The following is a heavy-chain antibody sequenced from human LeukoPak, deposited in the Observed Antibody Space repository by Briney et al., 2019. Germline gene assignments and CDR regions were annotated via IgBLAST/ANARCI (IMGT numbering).Heavy chain of an antibody. V-gene: IGHV1-2*02. CDR2: INPDSGGT. CDR1: GYTFTGYY. D-gene: IGHD3-22*01. J-gene: IGHJ1*01. Sequence: ASVKVSCKASGYTFTGYYINWVRQAPGQGLEWLGWINPDSGGTNYAQKFQGRVTMTRDTSISTAYMELSRLRSDDTAVYYCARAGSSGYSLQYLQHWGQGTLVTVSS. CDR3: ARAGSSGYSLQYLQH.